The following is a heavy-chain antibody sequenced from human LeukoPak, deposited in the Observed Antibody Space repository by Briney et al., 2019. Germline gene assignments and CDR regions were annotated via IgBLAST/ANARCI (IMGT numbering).Heavy chain of an antibody. D-gene: IGHD3-22*01. CDR3: ARGVFYYDPRGRGYYFDY. CDR2: IYTSGGT. Sequence: SETLSLTCTVSGVSIGSYYWSWIRQPAGKGLEWIGRIYTSGGTVYNPSLKSRVTMSVDTSKNQFSLKLSSVTAADTAVYYCARGVFYYDPRGRGYYFDYWGQGTLVPVSS. V-gene: IGHV4-4*07. J-gene: IGHJ4*02. CDR1: GVSIGSYY.